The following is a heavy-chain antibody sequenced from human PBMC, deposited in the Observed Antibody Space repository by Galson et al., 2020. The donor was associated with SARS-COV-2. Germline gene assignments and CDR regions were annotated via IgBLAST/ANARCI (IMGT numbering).Heavy chain of an antibody. CDR2: INHRGSS. Sequence: PSETLSLTCAVYGGSFSDYYWTWIRQPPGKGLEWIGEINHRGSSKYNPSLKSRITMSVDTSKNQFSLRLSSVTAADTAVYYCARGTITAFAVLIVLPSPGYFDFWGRGTLVTVSS. J-gene: IGHJ4*02. CDR3: ARGTITAFAVLIVLPSPGYFDF. V-gene: IGHV4-34*01. D-gene: IGHD3-3*01. CDR1: GGSFSDYY.